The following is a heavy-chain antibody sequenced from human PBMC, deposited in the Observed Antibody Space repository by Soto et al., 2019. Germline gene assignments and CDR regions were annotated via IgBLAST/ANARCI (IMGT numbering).Heavy chain of an antibody. V-gene: IGHV3-23*01. CDR1: GFTFSSYA. CDR2: ISGSGGST. Sequence: GGSLRLSCAASGFTFSSYAMSWVRQAPGKGLEWVSAISGSGGSTYYADSVKGRFTISRDNSKNTLYLQMNSLRAEDTAVYYCAKADTAMVTRYYFDYWGQGTLVTVSS. J-gene: IGHJ4*02. CDR3: AKADTAMVTRYYFDY. D-gene: IGHD5-18*01.